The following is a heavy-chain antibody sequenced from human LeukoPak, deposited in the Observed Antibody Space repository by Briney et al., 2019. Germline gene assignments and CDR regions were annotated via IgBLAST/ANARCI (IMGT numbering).Heavy chain of an antibody. CDR3: ARRTHWYYYDSSSSPPFDY. J-gene: IGHJ4*02. Sequence: MPSETLSLTCAVYGGSFSGYYWSWIRQPPGKGLEWIGEINHSGSTNYNPSLKSRVTISVDTSKNQFSLKLSSVTAADTAVYYCARRTHWYYYDSSSSPPFDYWGQGTLVTVSS. D-gene: IGHD3-22*01. CDR1: GGSFSGYY. V-gene: IGHV4-34*01. CDR2: INHSGST.